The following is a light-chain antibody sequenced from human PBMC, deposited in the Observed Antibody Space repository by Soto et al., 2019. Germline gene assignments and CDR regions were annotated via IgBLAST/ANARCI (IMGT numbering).Light chain of an antibody. CDR1: QSVRSN. CDR2: AAS. Sequence: EIVMRQSPATLSVSPGERATLSCRASQSVRSNLAWYQQKPGQAPRLVIYAASTRATGIPDRFSGSVSGTEFTLTISSLQSEDFAVYYCQQYNEWPPFTFGQGTRLE. CDR3: QQYNEWPPFT. J-gene: IGKJ5*01. V-gene: IGKV3-15*01.